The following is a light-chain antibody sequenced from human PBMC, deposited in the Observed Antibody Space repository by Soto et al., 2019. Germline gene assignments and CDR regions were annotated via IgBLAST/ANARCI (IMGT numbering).Light chain of an antibody. Sequence: EIQMTQSPSSVSASVGDRVTITCRASQGISTWLAWYQQKAGKAPNLLIYGASNLHSGVPSRFSGSGSGTDFTLTISSLQREDFATYYCQQANSFPITLGQGTRLEIK. CDR3: QQANSFPIT. CDR1: QGISTW. V-gene: IGKV1-12*01. J-gene: IGKJ5*01. CDR2: GAS.